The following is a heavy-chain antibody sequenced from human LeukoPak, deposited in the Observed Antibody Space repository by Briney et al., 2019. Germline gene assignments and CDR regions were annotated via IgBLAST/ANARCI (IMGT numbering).Heavy chain of an antibody. CDR2: IYWGYDK. CDR3: ARMRSYSTYYFDS. J-gene: IGHJ4*02. D-gene: IGHD6-13*01. Sequence: ASGPTLLNPTPPLTLTFTFSGFSLSTSGMWVSWLRQPPGKALEWLARIYWGYDKYYSRSLKTRLTISKDTSKNQVVLTMTNMDPVDTATYYCARMRSYSTYYFDSWGQGTLVTVSS. V-gene: IGHV2-70*11. CDR1: GFSLSTSGMW.